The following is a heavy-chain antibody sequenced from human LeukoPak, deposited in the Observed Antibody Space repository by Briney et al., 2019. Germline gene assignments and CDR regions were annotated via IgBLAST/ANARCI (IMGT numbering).Heavy chain of an antibody. CDR1: GFTFNSYS. Sequence: GGSLRLSCAASGFTFNSYSMSWVRQAPGRGLEWVSAISGSGGRTYYVDSVKGRFTISRDNSKNTLYLQLSSLRAEDTALYYCAREPASNDFFDPWGQGTLVAVSS. D-gene: IGHD2-21*02. CDR3: AREPASNDFFDP. CDR2: ISGSGGRT. V-gene: IGHV3-23*01. J-gene: IGHJ5*02.